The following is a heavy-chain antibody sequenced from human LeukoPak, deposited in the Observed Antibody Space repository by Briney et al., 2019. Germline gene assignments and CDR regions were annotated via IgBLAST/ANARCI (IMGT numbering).Heavy chain of an antibody. D-gene: IGHD5-18*01. CDR3: AKETSGGEYNYAWGILDY. Sequence: GRSLRLSCAASGFTFSSYAMHWVRQAPGKGLEWVAVISYDGSNKYYADSVKGRFTISRDNSKNTLYLQMNSLRAEDTAVYYCAKETSGGEYNYAWGILDYWGQGTLVTVSS. V-gene: IGHV3-30-3*01. J-gene: IGHJ4*02. CDR2: ISYDGSNK. CDR1: GFTFSSYA.